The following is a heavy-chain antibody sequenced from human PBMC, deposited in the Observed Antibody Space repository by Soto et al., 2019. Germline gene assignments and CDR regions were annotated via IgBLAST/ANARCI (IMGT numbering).Heavy chain of an antibody. Sequence: QITLKESGPTLVKPTQTLTLTCTFSGFSLSTSGVGVGWIRQPPGKALEWLALIYWDDDKRYSPSLKSRLTITKDTSKNQVVLTMTNMDPVDTATYYCARTYSSSWYWVHYYYGMDVWGQGTTVTVSS. CDR3: ARTYSSSWYWVHYYYGMDV. J-gene: IGHJ6*02. CDR1: GFSLSTSGVG. V-gene: IGHV2-5*02. CDR2: IYWDDDK. D-gene: IGHD6-13*01.